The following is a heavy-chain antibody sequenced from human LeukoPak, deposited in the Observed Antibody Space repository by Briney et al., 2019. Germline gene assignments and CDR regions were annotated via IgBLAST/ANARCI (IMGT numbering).Heavy chain of an antibody. J-gene: IGHJ4*02. V-gene: IGHV3-7*01. Sequence: PGGSLRLSCAASGFTFSSYWMSWVRQAPGKGLEWVANIKQDGSEKYYVDSVKGRFTISRDNAKNSLYLQMNSLRAEDTAVYYCARDGSYCSSTSCYLDYWGQGTLVTVSS. D-gene: IGHD2-2*01. CDR2: IKQDGSEK. CDR3: ARDGSYCSSTSCYLDY. CDR1: GFTFSSYW.